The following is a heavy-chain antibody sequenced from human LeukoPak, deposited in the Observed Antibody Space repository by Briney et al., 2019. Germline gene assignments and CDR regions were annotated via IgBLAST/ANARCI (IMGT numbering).Heavy chain of an antibody. CDR1: GFTFSSYG. V-gene: IGHV3-30*02. CDR3: ARRGYLGDAFDI. CDR2: IRYDGSNK. Sequence: GGSLRLSCAASGFTFSSYGMHWVRQAPGKGLEWVAFIRYDGSNKYYADSVKGRFTVSIDISKNALYLQMNGLRVEDTAVYYCARRGYLGDAFDIWGQGTLVTVSS. J-gene: IGHJ3*02. D-gene: IGHD6-25*01.